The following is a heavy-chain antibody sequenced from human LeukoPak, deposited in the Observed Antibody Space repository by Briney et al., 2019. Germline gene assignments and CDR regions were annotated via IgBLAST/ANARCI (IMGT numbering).Heavy chain of an antibody. CDR3: ARDPLPTPDYYGSGRQAHP. V-gene: IGHV3-66*01. J-gene: IGHJ5*02. D-gene: IGHD3-10*01. Sequence: GGSLRLSCAASGFTVSSNYMSWVRQAPGKGLEWVSVIYSGGSTYYADSVKGRFTISRDNSKNTLYLQMNSLRAEDTAVYYCARDPLPTPDYYGSGRQAHPWGQGTLVTVSS. CDR1: GFTVSSNY. CDR2: IYSGGST.